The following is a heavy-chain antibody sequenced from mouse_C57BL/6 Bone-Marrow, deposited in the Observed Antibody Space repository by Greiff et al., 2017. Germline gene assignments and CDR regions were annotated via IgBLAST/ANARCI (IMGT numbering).Heavy chain of an antibody. V-gene: IGHV14-4*01. Sequence: EVKVVESGAELVRPGASVKLSCTASGFNIKDDYMHWVKQRPEQGLEWIGWIDPENGDTEYASKFQGKATITVDTSSNTAYLQLSSLTSEDTAVYYCTTSPYFAMDYWGQGTSVTVSS. CDR2: IDPENGDT. CDR1: GFNIKDDY. J-gene: IGHJ4*01. CDR3: TTSPYFAMDY.